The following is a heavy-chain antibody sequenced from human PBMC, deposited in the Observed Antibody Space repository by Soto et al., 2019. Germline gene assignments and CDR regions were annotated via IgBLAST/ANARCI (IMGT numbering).Heavy chain of an antibody. J-gene: IGHJ6*02. Sequence: GGSLRLSCAACGFTFSKYAMTWIRQAPGKGLEWVSSLSASGGSTYIADSVKGRFIISRDNSKSTLYVQMDRLRVEDTAVYYCAKESATLEFRYYYSHDGMDVWGRGTTVTVSS. D-gene: IGHD3-10*01. CDR1: GFTFSKYA. V-gene: IGHV3-23*01. CDR3: AKESATLEFRYYYSHDGMDV. CDR2: LSASGGST.